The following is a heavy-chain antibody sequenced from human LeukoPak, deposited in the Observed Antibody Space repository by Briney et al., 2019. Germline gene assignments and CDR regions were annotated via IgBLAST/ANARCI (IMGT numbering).Heavy chain of an antibody. D-gene: IGHD6-13*01. Sequence: GASVKVSCKASGYTFTSYDINWVRQATGQGLEWMGWMNPNSGNTGYAQKFQGRVTITRNTSISTAYMELSSLRSEDTAVYYCARGGDSSYYYYYMDVWGKGTTVTVSS. CDR3: ARGGDSSYYYYYMDV. CDR1: GYTFTSYD. V-gene: IGHV1-8*03. CDR2: MNPNSGNT. J-gene: IGHJ6*03.